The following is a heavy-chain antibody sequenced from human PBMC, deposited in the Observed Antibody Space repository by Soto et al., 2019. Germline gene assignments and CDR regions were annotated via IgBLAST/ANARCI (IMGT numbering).Heavy chain of an antibody. J-gene: IGHJ4*02. D-gene: IGHD3-3*01. CDR1: GGTFSSYA. V-gene: IGHV1-69*12. CDR2: IIPIFGTA. Sequence: QVQLVQSGAEVKKPGSSVKVSCKASGGTFSSYAISWVRQAPGQGLEWMGGIIPIFGTANYAQKFQGRVKNTADESTSTAYMELSSLRSEDRAVYSCARGGYVLRFLEWSLDYWGQGTLGTVSS. CDR3: ARGGYVLRFLEWSLDY.